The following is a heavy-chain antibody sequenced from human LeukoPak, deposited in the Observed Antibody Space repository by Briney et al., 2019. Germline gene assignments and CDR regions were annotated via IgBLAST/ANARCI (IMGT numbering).Heavy chain of an antibody. CDR2: ISTDSGNT. Sequence: ASVKVSCKASGYTFTSNGISWVRQAPGEGPEWMGWISTDSGNTKYAQKMKGRVTMTTETSSSTAYMELRNLRSDDTAVYYCARDKDYRFDYWGQGTPVTVPS. CDR3: ARDKDYRFDY. V-gene: IGHV1-18*01. J-gene: IGHJ4*02. CDR1: GYTFTSNG. D-gene: IGHD3-16*01.